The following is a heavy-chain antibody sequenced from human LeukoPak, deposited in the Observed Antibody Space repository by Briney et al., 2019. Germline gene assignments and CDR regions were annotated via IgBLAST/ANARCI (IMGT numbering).Heavy chain of an antibody. D-gene: IGHD3-10*01. J-gene: IGHJ4*02. Sequence: PSETLSLTCTVSGGSISSSSYYWGWIRQPPGKGLEWIGYIYYSGITYYNPSLKSRVTISVDTSKNQFSLYLSSVTAADTAVYYCARVTSGEFADYWGQGTLVTVSS. CDR2: IYYSGIT. V-gene: IGHV4-31*03. CDR1: GGSISSSSYY. CDR3: ARVTSGEFADY.